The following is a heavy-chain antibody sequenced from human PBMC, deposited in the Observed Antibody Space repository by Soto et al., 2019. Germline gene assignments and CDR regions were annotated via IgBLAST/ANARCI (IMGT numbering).Heavy chain of an antibody. D-gene: IGHD2-15*01. V-gene: IGHV4-30-4*01. CDR2: IYYSGST. CDR1: GDSVSSGDYY. Sequence: SETLSLTCTVSGDSVSSGDYYWSWIRQPPGKGLEWIGYIYYSGSTYYNPSLKSRVTISVDTSKNQFSLKLSSVTAADTAVYYCARGVEGNDYGMDVWGQGTTVTVSS. CDR3: ARGVEGNDYGMDV. J-gene: IGHJ6*02.